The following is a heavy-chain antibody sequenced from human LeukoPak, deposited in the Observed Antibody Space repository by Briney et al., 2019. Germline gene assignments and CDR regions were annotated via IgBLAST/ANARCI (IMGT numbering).Heavy chain of an antibody. Sequence: GGSLRLSRAASGFTVSSNYMSWVRQAPGKGLEWVSVIYSGGSTYYADSVKGRFTISRDNSKNTLYLQMNSLRAEDTAVYYCAKDIEYYGDYRFDYWGQGTLVTVSS. V-gene: IGHV3-53*01. CDR3: AKDIEYYGDYRFDY. CDR1: GFTVSSNY. J-gene: IGHJ4*02. D-gene: IGHD4-17*01. CDR2: IYSGGST.